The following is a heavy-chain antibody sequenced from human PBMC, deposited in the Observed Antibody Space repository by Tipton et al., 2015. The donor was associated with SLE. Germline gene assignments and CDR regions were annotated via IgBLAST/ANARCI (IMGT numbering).Heavy chain of an antibody. J-gene: IGHJ4*02. Sequence: LSLTCVGAGFTFSTYSMIWVRQAPGKGLEWVAFISSRSRFRYYADSVEGRFTISRDSAKNSLYLQMDSLRVEDTALYYCARVDPYYFDYWGQGSLVTVSS. CDR1: GFTFSTYS. CDR3: ARVDPYYFDY. CDR2: ISSRSRFR. V-gene: IGHV3-21*01.